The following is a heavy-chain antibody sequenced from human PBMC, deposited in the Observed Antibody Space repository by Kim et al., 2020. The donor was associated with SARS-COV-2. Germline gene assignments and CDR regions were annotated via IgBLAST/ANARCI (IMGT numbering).Heavy chain of an antibody. V-gene: IGHV3-23*01. CDR2: ISGSGGST. Sequence: GGSLRLSCAASGFTFSSYAMSWVRQAPGKGLEWVSAISGSGGSTYYADSVKGRFTISRDNSKNTLYLQMNSLRAEDTAVYYCAKFHPEDIVVVPAAPLAFGYWGQGTLVTVSS. CDR1: GFTFSSYA. J-gene: IGHJ4*02. CDR3: AKFHPEDIVVVPAAPLAFGY. D-gene: IGHD2-2*01.